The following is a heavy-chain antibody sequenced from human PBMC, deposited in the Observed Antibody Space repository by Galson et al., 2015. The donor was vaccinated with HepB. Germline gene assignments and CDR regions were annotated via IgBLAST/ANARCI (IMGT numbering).Heavy chain of an antibody. V-gene: IGHV4-39*01. J-gene: IGHJ1*01. CDR3: ARGGVVPALEYFQH. CDR2: IYYSGST. Sequence: SETLSLTCTVSGGSISSSSYYWGWIRQPPGKGLEWIGSIYYSGSTYYNPSLKSQVTISVDTSKNQFSPKLSSVTAADTAVYYCARGGVVPALEYFQHWGQGTLVTVSP. CDR1: GGSISSSSYY. D-gene: IGHD2-2*01.